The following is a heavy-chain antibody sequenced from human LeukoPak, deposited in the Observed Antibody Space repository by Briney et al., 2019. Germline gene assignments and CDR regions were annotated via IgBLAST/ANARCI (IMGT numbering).Heavy chain of an antibody. J-gene: IGHJ4*02. Sequence: GASVKVSCKASGYTFTNYAVNWVRQAPGQRLEWMGWINAGNGNTKYSQKFQGRVTIIRDTSANTVYMELRSLRSDDTAVYYCARVGSGWYEDYWGQGTLVTVSS. CDR2: INAGNGNT. CDR1: GYTFTNYA. CDR3: ARVGSGWYEDY. D-gene: IGHD6-19*01. V-gene: IGHV1-3*01.